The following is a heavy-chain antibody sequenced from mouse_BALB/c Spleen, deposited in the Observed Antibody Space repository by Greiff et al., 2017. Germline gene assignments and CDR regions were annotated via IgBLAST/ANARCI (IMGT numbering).Heavy chain of an antibody. Sequence: QVQLQQPGAELVKPGTSVKLSCKASGYNFTSYWINWVKLRPGQGLEWIGDIYPGSGSTNYNEKFKSKATLTVDTSSSKAYMQLSSLASEDSALYYWARGSGLRRGAWFAYWGQGTLVTVSA. CDR2: IYPGSGST. CDR3: ARGSGLRRGAWFAY. V-gene: IGHV1-55*01. J-gene: IGHJ3*01. D-gene: IGHD2-4*01. CDR1: GYNFTSYW.